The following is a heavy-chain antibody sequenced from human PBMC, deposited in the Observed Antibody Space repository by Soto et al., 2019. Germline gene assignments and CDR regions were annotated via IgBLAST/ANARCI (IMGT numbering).Heavy chain of an antibody. CDR1: GGSFSGYY. CDR2: IYYSGST. V-gene: IGHV4-34*01. Sequence: QVQLQQWGAGLLKPSETLSLTCAVYGGSFSGYYWSWIRQPPGKGLEWIGYIYYSGSTYYNPSLKSRVTISVDTSKNQFSLKLSSVTAADTAVYYCARAVDFWSGNYYFDYWGQGTLVTVSS. J-gene: IGHJ4*02. D-gene: IGHD3-3*01. CDR3: ARAVDFWSGNYYFDY.